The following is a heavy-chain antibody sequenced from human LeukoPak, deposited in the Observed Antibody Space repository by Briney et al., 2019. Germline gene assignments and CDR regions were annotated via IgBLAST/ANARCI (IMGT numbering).Heavy chain of an antibody. Sequence: SVKVSCKASGGTFSSYAISWVRQAPGQGLEWMGGIIPILGTANYAQKFQGRVTITADESTSTAYMELSSLRSEDTAVYYCARVGVIAPGHYYYHYGMDVWGQGTTVTDCS. CDR2: IIPILGTA. CDR1: GGTFSSYA. CDR3: ARVGVIAPGHYYYHYGMDV. J-gene: IGHJ6*02. D-gene: IGHD2-21*01. V-gene: IGHV1-69*13.